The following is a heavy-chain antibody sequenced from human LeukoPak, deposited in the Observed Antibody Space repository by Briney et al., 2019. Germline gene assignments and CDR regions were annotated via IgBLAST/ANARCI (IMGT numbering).Heavy chain of an antibody. CDR3: ARGPGGCSGGSCYHDY. J-gene: IGHJ4*02. CDR2: INTHTGST. V-gene: IGHV1-18*01. D-gene: IGHD2-15*01. Sequence: ASVKVSCKASGYTFTTYDISWVRQAPGQGLEWMGWINTHTGSTNYVQKLQGRVTMTTDTSTSTAYMELRSLGSDDTAVYYCARGPGGCSGGSCYHDYWGQGNLVIVSS. CDR1: GYTFTTYD.